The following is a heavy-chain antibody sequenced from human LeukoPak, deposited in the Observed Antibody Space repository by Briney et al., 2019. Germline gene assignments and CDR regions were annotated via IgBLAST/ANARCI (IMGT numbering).Heavy chain of an antibody. V-gene: IGHV4-61*01. J-gene: IGHJ5*01. D-gene: IGHD3-10*01. CDR2: IYYSGST. CDR3: ARGTTMVRGVPNWFDS. Sequence: SETLSLTCTVSGGSVSSGSYYWSWIRQPPGKGLEWIGYIYYSGSTNYNPSLKSRVTISVDTSKNQFSLKLSSVTAADTAVYYCARGTTMVRGVPNWFDSWGQGTLVTVSS. CDR1: GGSVSSGSYY.